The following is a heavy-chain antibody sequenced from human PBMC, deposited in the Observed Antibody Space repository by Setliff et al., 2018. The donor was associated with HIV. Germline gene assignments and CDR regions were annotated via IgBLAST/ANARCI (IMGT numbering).Heavy chain of an antibody. Sequence: SETLSLTCNVSSGSVNNYWWTWIRQLPGKGLEWIGYIYYSGSTYYNPSLKSRVTISVDTSKNQFSLMLSSVTAADTAVYYCARLGDYDSSGYSWFDYWGQGTLVTVSS. CDR3: ARLGDYDSSGYSWFDY. CDR1: SGSVNNYW. J-gene: IGHJ4*02. CDR2: IYYSGST. D-gene: IGHD3-22*01. V-gene: IGHV4-59*02.